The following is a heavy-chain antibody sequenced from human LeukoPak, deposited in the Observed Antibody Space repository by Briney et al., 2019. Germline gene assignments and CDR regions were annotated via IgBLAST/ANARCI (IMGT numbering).Heavy chain of an antibody. J-gene: IGHJ6*02. V-gene: IGHV3-48*03. CDR2: ISSSGSTI. D-gene: IGHD2-8*01. Sequence: GGSLRLSCTASGFRISDYTMDWVRQAPGKGLEWVSYISSSGSTIYYADSVKGRFTIPRDNAKNSLYLQMNSLRAEDTAVYYCATATGGGYCTNGVCSEYYYYYGMDVWGQGTTVTVSS. CDR3: ATATGGGYCTNGVCSEYYYYYGMDV. CDR1: GFRISDYT.